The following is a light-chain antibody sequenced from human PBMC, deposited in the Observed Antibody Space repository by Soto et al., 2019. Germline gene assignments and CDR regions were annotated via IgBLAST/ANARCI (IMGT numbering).Light chain of an antibody. CDR3: QQFGSSPGFT. CDR1: QSINNRY. J-gene: IGKJ3*01. V-gene: IGKV3-20*01. CDR2: AAS. Sequence: IVLTQSPGTLSLSPGERVTLSCRASQSINNRYLAWYQQKPGQAPRLLIYAASSRATGIPDRFSGSGSGTDFTLTISRLEPEDFAVYYCQQFGSSPGFTFGPGTKVDIK.